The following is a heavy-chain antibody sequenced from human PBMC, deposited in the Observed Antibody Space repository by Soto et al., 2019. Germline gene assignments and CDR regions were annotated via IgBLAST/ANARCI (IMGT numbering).Heavy chain of an antibody. V-gene: IGHV4-39*01. Sequence: SETLSLTCTVSGGSISSSSYYWGWIRQPPGKGLEWIGSIYYSGSTYYNPSLKSRVTISVDTSKNQFSLKLSSVTAADTAVYYCARLVGSSTKQYYYYYMDVWGKGTTVTVSS. CDR2: IYYSGST. J-gene: IGHJ6*03. CDR3: ARLVGSSTKQYYYYYMDV. D-gene: IGHD2-2*01. CDR1: GGSISSSSYY.